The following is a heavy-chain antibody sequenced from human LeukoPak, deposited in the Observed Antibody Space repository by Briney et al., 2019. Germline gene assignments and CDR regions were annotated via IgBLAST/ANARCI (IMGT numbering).Heavy chain of an antibody. CDR3: ARADTSYYDFWSGYYPLYYFGY. CDR1: GGSISSSSYY. Sequence: SETLSLTCTVSGGSISSSSYYWGWIRQPPGKGLEWIGSIYYSGSTYYNPSLKSRVTISVDTSKNQFSLKLSSVTAADTAVYYCARADTSYYDFWSGYYPLYYFGYWGQGTLVTVSS. D-gene: IGHD3-3*01. CDR2: IYYSGST. V-gene: IGHV4-39*01. J-gene: IGHJ4*02.